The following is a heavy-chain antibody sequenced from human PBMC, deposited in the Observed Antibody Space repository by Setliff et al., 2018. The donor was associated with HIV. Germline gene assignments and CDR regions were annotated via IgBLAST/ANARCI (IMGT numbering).Heavy chain of an antibody. CDR2: IYHSGST. CDR1: GYSISSDYY. CDR3: VTSSSWSSRLNF. V-gene: IGHV4-38-2*02. D-gene: IGHD6-13*01. Sequence: SETLSLTCTVSGYSISSDYYWGWIRQPPGKGLEWIGNIYHSGSTYYNPSLKSRVTISVDTSKNQFSLKLSSVTAADTAVYYCVTSSSWSSRLNFWGQGMLVTSPQ. J-gene: IGHJ4*02.